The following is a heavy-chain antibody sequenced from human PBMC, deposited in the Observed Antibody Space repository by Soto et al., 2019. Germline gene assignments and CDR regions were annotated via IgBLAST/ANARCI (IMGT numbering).Heavy chain of an antibody. Sequence: QVQLVESGGGVVQPGTSLRLSCVGSGFTFRSYVIHWVRQAPGKGLEWVALTSYDGSNNFYGDSVKGRFTISRDNSRNTVELQMDSLRLEDTDLYYCARWGKTGGLDVWGQGTMVSVSS. CDR1: GFTFRSYV. CDR3: ARWGKTGGLDV. V-gene: IGHV3-33*05. CDR2: TSYDGSNN. J-gene: IGHJ6*02. D-gene: IGHD3-16*01.